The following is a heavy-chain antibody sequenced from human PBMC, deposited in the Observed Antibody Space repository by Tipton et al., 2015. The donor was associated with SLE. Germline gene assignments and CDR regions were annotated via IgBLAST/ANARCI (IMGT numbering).Heavy chain of an antibody. D-gene: IGHD2-15*01. CDR1: GFTFSSYA. V-gene: IGHV3-23*03. Sequence: SLRLSCAASGFTFSSYAMSWVRQAPGKGLEWVSVIYSGGSTYYADSVKGRFTISRDNSKNTLYLQMNSLRAEDTAVYYCATGGGPDAFDIWGQGTVVTVSS. CDR3: ATGGGPDAFDI. CDR2: IYSGGST. J-gene: IGHJ3*02.